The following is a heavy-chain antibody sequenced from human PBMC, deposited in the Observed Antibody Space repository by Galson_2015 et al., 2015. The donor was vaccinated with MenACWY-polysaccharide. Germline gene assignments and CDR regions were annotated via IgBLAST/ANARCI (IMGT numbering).Heavy chain of an antibody. CDR3: ATTDLGFSFNY. V-gene: IGHV4-4*02. J-gene: IGHJ4*02. CDR2: IYYSGTT. D-gene: IGHD3-3*01. Sequence: RQPPGKGLEWIGEIYYSGTTNYNPSLKSRVTISVDNSKNQFSLRLTSVTAADTALYYCATTDLGFSFNYWGQGTLVTVSS.